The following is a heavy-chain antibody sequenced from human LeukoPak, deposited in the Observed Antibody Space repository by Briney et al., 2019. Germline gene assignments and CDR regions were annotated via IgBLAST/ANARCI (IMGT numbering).Heavy chain of an antibody. Sequence: GASVEVSCKASGYTFTGYYMHWVRQAPGQGLEWMGWISAYNGNTNYAQKLQGRVTMTTDTSTSTAYMELRSLRSDDTAVYYCARSIRYSSGWYVFYWGQGTLVTVSS. J-gene: IGHJ4*02. CDR2: ISAYNGNT. D-gene: IGHD6-19*01. CDR1: GYTFTGYY. V-gene: IGHV1-18*04. CDR3: ARSIRYSSGWYVFY.